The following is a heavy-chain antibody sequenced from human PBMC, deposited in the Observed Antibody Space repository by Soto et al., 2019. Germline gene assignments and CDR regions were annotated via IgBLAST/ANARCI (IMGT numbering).Heavy chain of an antibody. Sequence: GGSLRLSCAASGFTFSSYAMHWVRQAPGKGLEWVAVISYDGSNKYYADSVKGRFTTSRDNSKNTLYLQMNSLRAEDTAVYYCARVRGGSYRPFDYWGQGTLVTVSS. CDR1: GFTFSSYA. CDR2: ISYDGSNK. J-gene: IGHJ4*02. V-gene: IGHV3-30-3*01. D-gene: IGHD1-26*01. CDR3: ARVRGGSYRPFDY.